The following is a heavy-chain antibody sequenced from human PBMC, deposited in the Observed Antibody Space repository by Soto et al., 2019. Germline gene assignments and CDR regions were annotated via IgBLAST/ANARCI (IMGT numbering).Heavy chain of an antibody. CDR1: GYTFTSYG. CDR2: ISAYNGNT. D-gene: IGHD2-15*01. J-gene: IGHJ5*02. CDR3: ASLVVVAATHADNWFDP. Sequence: GASVKVSCKASGYTFTSYGISWVRQAPGQGLEWMGWISAYNGNTNYAQKLQGRVTMTTDTSTSTAYMELRSLRSDDTAVYYCASLVVVAATHADNWFDPWGRGTLVTVSS. V-gene: IGHV1-18*01.